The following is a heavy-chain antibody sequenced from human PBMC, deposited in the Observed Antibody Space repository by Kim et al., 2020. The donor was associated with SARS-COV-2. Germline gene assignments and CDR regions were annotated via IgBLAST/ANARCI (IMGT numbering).Heavy chain of an antibody. J-gene: IGHJ4*02. CDR3: ARHPPSSSHYY. Sequence: TYYNPSLKSRVTISVDTSKNQFSLKLSSVTAADTAVYYCARHPPSSSHYYWGQGTLVTVSS. D-gene: IGHD6-13*01. CDR2: T. V-gene: IGHV4-39*01.